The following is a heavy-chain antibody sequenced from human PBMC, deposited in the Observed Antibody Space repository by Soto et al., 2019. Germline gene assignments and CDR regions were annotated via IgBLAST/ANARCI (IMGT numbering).Heavy chain of an antibody. CDR3: AHRRGYYGSGSYSGMFWFDP. D-gene: IGHD3-10*01. Sequence: QITLKESGPTLVKPTQTLTLTCTFSGFSLSTSGVAVGWIRQPPGKALEWLALIYWDDDKRYSPSLKSRLTITKDTSKKQVVLTMTNMDPVDTATYYCAHRRGYYGSGSYSGMFWFDPWGQGTLVTVSS. J-gene: IGHJ5*02. V-gene: IGHV2-5*02. CDR2: IYWDDDK. CDR1: GFSLSTSGVA.